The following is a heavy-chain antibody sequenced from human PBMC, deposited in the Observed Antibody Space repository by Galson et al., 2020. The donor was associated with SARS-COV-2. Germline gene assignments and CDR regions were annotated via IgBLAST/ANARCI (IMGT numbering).Heavy chain of an antibody. Sequence: SETLSLTCTVFGGSISKSNYYWSWIRQQPGKGLEWLGYIYNTGRTYYNPSLRSRVTISADTSKSQFSLNLSSVTAADTAVYYCANFPNRGYGSGSYFFDYWGQGVLVTVSS. D-gene: IGHD3-10*01. J-gene: IGHJ4*02. V-gene: IGHV4-31*03. CDR3: ANFPNRGYGSGSYFFDY. CDR1: GGSISKSNYY. CDR2: IYNTGRT.